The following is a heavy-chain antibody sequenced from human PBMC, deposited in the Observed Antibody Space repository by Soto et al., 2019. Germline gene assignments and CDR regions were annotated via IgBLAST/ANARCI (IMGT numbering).Heavy chain of an antibody. J-gene: IGHJ4*02. V-gene: IGHV4-61*01. D-gene: IGHD3-3*01. CDR3: AREVSQPFGVGPYYFDY. Sequence: SETLSLTCTVSGGSVSSGSYYWSWIRQPPGKGLEWIGYIYYSGSTNYNPSLKSRVTISVDTSKNQFSLKLSSVTAADTAVYYCAREVSQPFGVGPYYFDYWGQGTLVTVSS. CDR1: GGSVSSGSYY. CDR2: IYYSGST.